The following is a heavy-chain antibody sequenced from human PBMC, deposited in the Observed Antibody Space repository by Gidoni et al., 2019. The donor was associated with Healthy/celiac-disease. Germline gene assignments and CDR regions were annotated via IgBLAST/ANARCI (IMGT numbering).Heavy chain of an antibody. CDR2: IYYSGST. CDR3: AGTLGPYGIWYLDL. Sequence: QVQLQESGPGLVKPSETLSLTCTVSGGSISSYYWSWIRQPPGKGLEWIGYIYYSGSTNHHPSLKSRVTISVDTSKNQFSLKLSFVTAADTAGYYCAGTLGPYGIWYLDLWGRGTLVTVSS. D-gene: IGHD4-17*01. CDR1: GGSISSYY. J-gene: IGHJ2*01. V-gene: IGHV4-59*01.